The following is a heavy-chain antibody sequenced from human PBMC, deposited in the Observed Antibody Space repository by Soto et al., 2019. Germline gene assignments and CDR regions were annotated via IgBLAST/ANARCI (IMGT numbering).Heavy chain of an antibody. CDR2: IYYSGTT. CDR1: GDSITSNSYF. J-gene: IGHJ6*02. Sequence: PSETLSLTCTVSGDSITSNSYFWAWIRQPPGKGLEWIGSIYYSGTTYHNPSLKSRVTISVDRSNNQFSLKLTSVTAADTAVYYCARDRDSGSYYRGGMDVWGQGTTVTVSS. V-gene: IGHV4-39*02. D-gene: IGHD3-10*01. CDR3: ARDRDSGSYYRGGMDV.